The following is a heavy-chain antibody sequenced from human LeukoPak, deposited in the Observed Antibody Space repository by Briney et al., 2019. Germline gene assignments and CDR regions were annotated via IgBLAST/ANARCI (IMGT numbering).Heavy chain of an antibody. CDR3: ARGGPIYCSGDSCYPGDY. CDR2: ISWNSGSI. J-gene: IGHJ4*02. CDR1: GFIFDDYA. V-gene: IGHV3-9*01. Sequence: PGRPLRLSCAASGFIFDDYAIHWVRQAPGKGLEWVSGISWNSGSIAYADSVKGRFTISRDNARNTLYLQMNSLRAEDTAVYYCARGGPIYCSGDSCYPGDYWGQGTLVTVSS. D-gene: IGHD2-15*01.